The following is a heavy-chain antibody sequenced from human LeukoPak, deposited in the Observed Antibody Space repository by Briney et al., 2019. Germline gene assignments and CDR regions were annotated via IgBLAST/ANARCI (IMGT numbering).Heavy chain of an antibody. CDR3: ARGLLWFGELSFDY. D-gene: IGHD3-10*01. V-gene: IGHV3-48*03. CDR2: ISSSGSTI. CDR1: EFTFSSYE. J-gene: IGHJ4*02. Sequence: PGGSLRLSCAASEFTFSSYEMNWVRQAPGKGLEGVSYISSSGSTIYYADSVKGRFTISRDNAKNSLYLQMNSLRAEDTAVYYCARGLLWFGELSFDYWGQGTLVTVSS.